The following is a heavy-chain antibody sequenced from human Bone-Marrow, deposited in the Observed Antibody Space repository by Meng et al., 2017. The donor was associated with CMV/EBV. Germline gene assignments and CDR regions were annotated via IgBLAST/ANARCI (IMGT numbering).Heavy chain of an antibody. CDR3: ARDHSSSWLDY. Sequence: GESLKISCAASGFTVSSNYMSWVRQAPGKGLEWVSVIYSGGSTYYADSVKGRFTISRDNSKNTLYLQMNSLRAEDTAVYYCARDHSSSWLDYWGQGNLVTVSS. D-gene: IGHD6-13*01. J-gene: IGHJ4*02. CDR1: GFTVSSNY. V-gene: IGHV3-66*02. CDR2: IYSGGST.